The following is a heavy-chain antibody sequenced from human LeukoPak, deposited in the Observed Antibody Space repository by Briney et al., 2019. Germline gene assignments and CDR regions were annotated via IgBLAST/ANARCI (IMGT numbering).Heavy chain of an antibody. J-gene: IGHJ3*02. CDR1: GGSITNYY. V-gene: IGHV4-59*08. CDR3: ARGGGISMIVVVITSAFDI. Sequence: SETLSLTCTVSGGSITNYYWSWIRQPPGKGLEWIGYVYYSGSTNYNPSLKSRVTISVDTSKNQFSLKLSSVTAADTAVYYCARGGGISMIVVVITSAFDIWGQGTMVTVSS. D-gene: IGHD3-22*01. CDR2: VYYSGST.